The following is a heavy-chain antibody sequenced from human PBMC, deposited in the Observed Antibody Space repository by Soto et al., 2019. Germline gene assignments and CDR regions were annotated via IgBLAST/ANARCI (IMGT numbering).Heavy chain of an antibody. CDR1: GGTFSSYA. CDR2: IIPIFGTA. J-gene: IGHJ4*02. CDR3: ARDRLGGYDSSGFYS. V-gene: IGHV1-69*05. D-gene: IGHD3-22*01. Sequence: SVKVSCKASGGTFSSYAISWVRQAPGQGLEWMGGIIPIFGTANYAQKFQGRVTMTTATSTNTVFLELRSLKSDDTAIYYCARDRLGGYDSSGFYSWGQGTMVTVSS.